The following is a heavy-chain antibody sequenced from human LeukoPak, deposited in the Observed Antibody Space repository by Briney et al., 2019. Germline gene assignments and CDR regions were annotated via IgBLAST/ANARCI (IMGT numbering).Heavy chain of an antibody. V-gene: IGHV3-7*05. CDR2: IKQDGSEK. D-gene: IGHD1-26*01. CDR3: AREGGIVGAHDAFDI. Sequence: PGGSLRLSCAASGFTFSSYWMSWVRQAPGKGLEWVANIKQDGSEKYYVDSVKGRFTISRDNAKNSLYLQVNSLRAEDTAVYYCAREGGIVGAHDAFDIWGQGTMVTVSS. CDR1: GFTFSSYW. J-gene: IGHJ3*02.